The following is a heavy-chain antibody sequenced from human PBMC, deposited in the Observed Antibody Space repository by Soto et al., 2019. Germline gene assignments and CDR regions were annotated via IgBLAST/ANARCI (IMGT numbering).Heavy chain of an antibody. D-gene: IGHD1-26*01. Sequence: GGSLRLSCAASGFTFSSYSMNWVRQAPGKGLEWVSSISSSSSYIYYADSVKGRFTISRDNAKNSLYLQMNSLRAEDTAVYYCARGGSELLIYYYYGMDVWGQGTTVTVSS. J-gene: IGHJ6*02. CDR2: ISSSSSYI. CDR1: GFTFSSYS. V-gene: IGHV3-21*01. CDR3: ARGGSELLIYYYYGMDV.